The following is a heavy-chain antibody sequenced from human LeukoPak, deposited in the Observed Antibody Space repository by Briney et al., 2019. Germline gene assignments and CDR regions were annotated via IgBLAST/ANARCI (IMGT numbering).Heavy chain of an antibody. Sequence: GESLKLSCAASGFTFSGSAMHWVRQASGKVLEWVGRIRSKANSYATAYAASVEGRFTISRDDSKNTAYLQMNSLKTEDTAVYYCTSRDCSSTSCYRDPTYYYYYMDVWGKGTTVTVSS. CDR3: TSRDCSSTSCYRDPTYYYYYMDV. J-gene: IGHJ6*03. D-gene: IGHD2-2*01. CDR1: GFTFSGSA. V-gene: IGHV3-73*01. CDR2: IRSKANSYAT.